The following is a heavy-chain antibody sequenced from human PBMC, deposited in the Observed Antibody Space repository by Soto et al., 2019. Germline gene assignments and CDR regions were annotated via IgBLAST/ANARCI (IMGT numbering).Heavy chain of an antibody. D-gene: IGHD3-3*01. Sequence: GASVKVSCKASGYTFTSYGISWVRQAPGQGLEWMGWISAYNGNTNYAQKLQGRVTMTTDTSTSTAYMELRSLRSDDTAVYYCPGDKMDFWGGFPVVPRDYGGRGTLVTVS. J-gene: IGHJ4*02. V-gene: IGHV1-18*01. CDR2: ISAYNGNT. CDR3: PGDKMDFWGGFPVVPRDY. CDR1: GYTFTSYG.